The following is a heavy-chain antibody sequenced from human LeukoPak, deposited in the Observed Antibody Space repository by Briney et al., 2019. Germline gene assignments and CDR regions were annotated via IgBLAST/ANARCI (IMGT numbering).Heavy chain of an antibody. CDR3: ARDATGAFDY. D-gene: IGHD3-10*01. CDR1: GGSISSGGYS. V-gene: IGHV4-30-2*01. CDR2: IYHSGST. Sequence: SETLSLTCAVSGGSISSGGYSWSWIRQPPGRGLEWIGYIYHSGSTYYNPSLKSRVTISVDRSKNQFSLKLSSVTAADTAVYYCARDATGAFDYWGQGTLVTVSS. J-gene: IGHJ4*02.